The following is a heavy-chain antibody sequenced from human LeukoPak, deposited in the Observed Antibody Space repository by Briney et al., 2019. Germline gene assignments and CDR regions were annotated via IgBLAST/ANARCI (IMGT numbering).Heavy chain of an antibody. CDR1: GYTFTGYY. CDR2: INPNSGGT. J-gene: IGHJ6*03. Sequence: GASVKVSCKASGYTFTGYYMHWVRQAPGQGLEWMGWINPNSGGTNYAQKFQGRATMTRDTSISTAYMELSRLRSDDTAVYYCARLWFSGYYYYMDVWGKGTTVTVSS. V-gene: IGHV1-2*02. CDR3: ARLWFSGYYYYMDV. D-gene: IGHD5-18*01.